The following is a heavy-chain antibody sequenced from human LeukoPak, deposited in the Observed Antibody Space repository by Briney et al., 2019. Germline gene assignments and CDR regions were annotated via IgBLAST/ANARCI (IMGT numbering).Heavy chain of an antibody. CDR2: IYYSGSI. CDR3: ARNRGASGDSYTFEY. Sequence: SETLSRTCTVSGGFVTTYHWSWIRHPPGKGLEWIGYIYYSGSINYNPSLNSRVTISLETSMNEFSLKLRSVPAADTAVYYCARNRGASGDSYTFEYWGQGTRVTVSS. J-gene: IGHJ4*02. V-gene: IGHV4-59*02. D-gene: IGHD4-17*01. CDR1: GGFVTTYH.